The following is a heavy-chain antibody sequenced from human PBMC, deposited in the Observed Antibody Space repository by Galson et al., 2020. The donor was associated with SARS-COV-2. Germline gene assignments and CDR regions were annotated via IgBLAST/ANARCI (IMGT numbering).Heavy chain of an antibody. CDR1: GFTFRDSA. CDR3: ARLGATAINDY. J-gene: IGHJ4*02. V-gene: IGHV3-73*01. CDR2: IRTKANSYAT. D-gene: IGHD1-26*01. Sequence: QAGGSLRLSCAASGFTFRDSAMHWVRQASGKGLAWVGRIRTKANSYATAYAASVGGRFTISRDDSKNTAYLQMNSLKTEDTAVYYCARLGATAINDYWGQGTLITVSS.